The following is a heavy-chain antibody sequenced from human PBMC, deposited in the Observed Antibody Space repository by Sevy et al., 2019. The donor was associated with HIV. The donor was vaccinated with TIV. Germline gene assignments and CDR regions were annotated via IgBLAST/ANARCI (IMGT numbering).Heavy chain of an antibody. CDR3: ARGREVATLLGFFDT. CDR2: ISHSGAT. V-gene: IGHV4-34*01. Sequence: SETLSLTCAVRGGSIGGYYWSWIRQAPGKGPEWIGEISHSGATNYSPSLASRVTISVDTSNNQLSLRLTSLTAADSGKYFRARGREVATLLGFFDTWGPGTLVTVSS. J-gene: IGHJ4*02. D-gene: IGHD3-16*01. CDR1: GGSIGGYY.